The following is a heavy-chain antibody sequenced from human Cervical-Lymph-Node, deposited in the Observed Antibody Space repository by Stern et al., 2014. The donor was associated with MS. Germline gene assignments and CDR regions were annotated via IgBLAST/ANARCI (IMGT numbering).Heavy chain of an antibody. CDR3: ARINIGAGGTGVDY. CDR1: GFSLNTPRMY. Sequence: ESGPALVKPTETLTLTCTFSGFSLNTPRMYVSWIRHSPGRALEWLALIDWDDDKYYSPSLRTRLTISRDTSKNQVVLRLTNVDLVDTASYYCARINIGAGGTGVDYWGQGTLVTVSS. J-gene: IGHJ4*02. V-gene: IGHV2-70*01. CDR2: IDWDDDK. D-gene: IGHD1/OR15-1a*01.